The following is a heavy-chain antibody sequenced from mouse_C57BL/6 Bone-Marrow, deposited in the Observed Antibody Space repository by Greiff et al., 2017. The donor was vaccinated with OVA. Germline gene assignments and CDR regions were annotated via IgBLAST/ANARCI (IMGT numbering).Heavy chain of an antibody. CDR2: IDPSDSYT. CDR1: GYTFTSYW. D-gene: IGHD1-1*01. CDR3: ARSTTTVVVDY. Sequence: QVQLQQSGAELVMPGASVKLSCKASGYTFTSYWMHWVKQRPGQGLEWIGEIDPSDSYTNYNQKFKGKSTLTVDKSSSTAYMQLSSLTSEDSAVYYCARSTTTVVVDYWGQGTTLTVSS. J-gene: IGHJ2*01. V-gene: IGHV1-69*01.